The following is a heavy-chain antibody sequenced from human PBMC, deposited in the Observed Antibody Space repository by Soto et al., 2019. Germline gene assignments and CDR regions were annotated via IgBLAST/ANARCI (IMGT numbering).Heavy chain of an antibody. D-gene: IGHD3-10*01. CDR1: GFTFSNAW. J-gene: IGHJ4*02. CDR2: IKSKTDGGTT. V-gene: IGHV3-15*01. Sequence: EVQLVESGGGLVKPGGSLRLSCAASGFTFSNAWMSWVRQAPGKGLEWVGRIKSKTDGGTTDYAAPVKGRFTISRDDSKNRLYLQMNSLKTEDTAVYYCTTNTNYYGSGSYSRNDYWGQGTLVTVSS. CDR3: TTNTNYYGSGSYSRNDY.